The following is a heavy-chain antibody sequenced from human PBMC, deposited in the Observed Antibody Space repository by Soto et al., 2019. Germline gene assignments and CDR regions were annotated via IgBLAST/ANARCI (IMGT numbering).Heavy chain of an antibody. CDR3: AREPGTAAGGVFDY. CDR2: IYHSGST. Sequence: SETLSLTCAVSGGSISSRNWWSWVRQPPGKGLEWIGQIYHSGSTNYNPSLKSRVTTSVDKSKNQFSLKLSSVTAADTAVYYCAREPGTAAGGVFDYWGQGTLVTVSS. J-gene: IGHJ4*02. CDR1: GGSISSRNW. V-gene: IGHV4-4*02. D-gene: IGHD6-13*01.